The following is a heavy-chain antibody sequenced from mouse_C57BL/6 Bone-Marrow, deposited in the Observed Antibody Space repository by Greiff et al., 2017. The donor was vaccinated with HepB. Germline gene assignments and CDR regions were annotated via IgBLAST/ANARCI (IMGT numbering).Heavy chain of an antibody. J-gene: IGHJ2*01. V-gene: IGHV7-1*01. CDR2: SRNKANDYTT. CDR1: GFTFSDFY. CDR3: ARATNYYGSSQGYFDY. D-gene: IGHD1-1*01. Sequence: EVMLVESGGGLVQSGRSLRLSCATSGFTFSDFYMEWVRQAPGKGLEWIAASRNKANDYTTEYSASVKGRFIVSRDTSQSILYLQMNALRAEDTAIYYCARATNYYGSSQGYFDYWGQGTTLTVSS.